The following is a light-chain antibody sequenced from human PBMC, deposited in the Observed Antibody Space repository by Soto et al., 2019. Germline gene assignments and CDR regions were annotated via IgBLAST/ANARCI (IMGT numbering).Light chain of an antibody. V-gene: IGLV2-14*01. CDR2: EVS. CDR3: ISYTSSSTWV. J-gene: IGLJ3*02. Sequence: QSALTQPASVSGSPGQSITISCTGTSSGVGGYNYVSWYQQHPGTAPKLMIYEVSNRPSGVSDRFSGSRSGNTASLTISGLQAEDESDYYCISYTSSSTWVFGGGTKLTVL. CDR1: SSGVGGYNY.